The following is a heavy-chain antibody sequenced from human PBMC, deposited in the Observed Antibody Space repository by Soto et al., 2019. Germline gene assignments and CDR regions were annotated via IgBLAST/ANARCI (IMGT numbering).Heavy chain of an antibody. D-gene: IGHD3-22*01. CDR2: IWYDGSNK. V-gene: IGHV3-33*01. J-gene: IGHJ4*02. CDR1: GFTFSSYG. Sequence: GGSLRLSCAASGFTFSSYGMHWVRQAPSKGLEWVAVIWYDGSNKYYADSVKGRFTISRDNSKNTLYLQMNSLRAEDTAVYYCATAKNYDKSYFDYWGQGTLVTVSS. CDR3: ATAKNYDKSYFDY.